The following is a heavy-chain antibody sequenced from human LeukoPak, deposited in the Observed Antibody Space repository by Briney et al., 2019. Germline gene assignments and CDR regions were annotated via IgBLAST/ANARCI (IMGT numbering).Heavy chain of an antibody. CDR3: AREGYSSALYGY. V-gene: IGHV1-2*02. CDR1: GYTFTGYY. Sequence: ASVKVSCKSSGYTFTGYYMHWVRQAPGQGLAWMGWINPNSGGTNYAQKFQGRVTMTRDTSIGTAYMDLSSLRSDDAAVYYCAREGYSSALYGYWGQGTLVTVSS. CDR2: INPNSGGT. D-gene: IGHD2-15*01. J-gene: IGHJ4*02.